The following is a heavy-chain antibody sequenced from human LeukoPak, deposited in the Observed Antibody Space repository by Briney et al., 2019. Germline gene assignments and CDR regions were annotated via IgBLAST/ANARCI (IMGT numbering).Heavy chain of an antibody. J-gene: IGHJ6*03. CDR3: TIAARPPYYYYMDV. Sequence: SVKVSCKASGGTFSSYAISWVRQAPGQGLEWMGGIIPIFGTANYAQKFQGRVTITADESTSTAYMELSSLGSEDTAVYYCTIAARPPYYYYMDVWGKGTTVTVSS. CDR1: GGTFSSYA. V-gene: IGHV1-69*13. D-gene: IGHD6-6*01. CDR2: IIPIFGTA.